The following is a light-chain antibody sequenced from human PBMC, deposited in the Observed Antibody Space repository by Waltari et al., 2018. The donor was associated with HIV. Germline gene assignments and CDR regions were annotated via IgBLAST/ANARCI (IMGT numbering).Light chain of an antibody. CDR2: EVS. CDR3: SSYTSSSTYV. CDR1: SSDVGGSNY. Sequence: QSALTQPASVSGSPGQSITISCTGTSSDVGGSNYVSWYQQHPGKAPKLMIYEVSNLPAGVSNRFSGSKSGNTASLTISGLQAEDEADYYCSSYTSSSTYVFGTGTKVTVL. V-gene: IGLV2-14*01. J-gene: IGLJ1*01.